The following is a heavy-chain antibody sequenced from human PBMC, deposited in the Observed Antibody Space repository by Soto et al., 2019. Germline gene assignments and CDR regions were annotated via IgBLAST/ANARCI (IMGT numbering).Heavy chain of an antibody. CDR1: GGSFSGYY. D-gene: IGHD6-13*01. J-gene: IGHJ5*02. Sequence: NPSETLSLTCAVYGGSFSGYYWSWIRQPPGKGLEWIGEINHSGSTNYNPSLKSRVTISVDTSKNQFSLKLSSVTAADTAVYYCARVIAAAGTSWDGNWFDPWGQGTLVTVSS. V-gene: IGHV4-34*01. CDR2: INHSGST. CDR3: ARVIAAAGTSWDGNWFDP.